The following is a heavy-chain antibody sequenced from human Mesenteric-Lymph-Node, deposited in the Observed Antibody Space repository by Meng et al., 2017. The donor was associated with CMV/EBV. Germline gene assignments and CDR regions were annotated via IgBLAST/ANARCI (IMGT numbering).Heavy chain of an antibody. D-gene: IGHD6-13*01. J-gene: IGHJ4*02. V-gene: IGHV3-21*04. CDR2: ISSGSDHI. CDR1: GLNFNSYS. CDR3: ARYSATGPGY. Sequence: GESLKISCAASGLNFNSYSMNWVRQAPGKGLEWVASISSGSDHIYSADSVKGRFTISRDNAKNSLYLQMNSLKTEDTAVYYCARYSATGPGYWGQGTLVTVSS.